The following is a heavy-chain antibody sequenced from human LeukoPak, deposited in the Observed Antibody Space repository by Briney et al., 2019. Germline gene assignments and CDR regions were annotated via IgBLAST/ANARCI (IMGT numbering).Heavy chain of an antibody. CDR3: ARDPPFGSGWSQNYCDH. CDR1: GFTFDDFA. CDR2: ISYDGGNI. J-gene: IGHJ4*02. D-gene: IGHD6-19*01. Sequence: GGSLRLSCAPSGFTFDDFAMHWVSQAPGNGLEWVALISYDGGNIFYADSVQGRFNNSRDNSKNMLFLQMNSLRPDDTAVYYCARDPPFGSGWSQNYCDHWGQGTLVTVA. V-gene: IGHV3-30*04.